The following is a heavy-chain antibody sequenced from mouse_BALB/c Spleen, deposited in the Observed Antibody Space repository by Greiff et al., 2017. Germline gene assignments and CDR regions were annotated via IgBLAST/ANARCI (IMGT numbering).Heavy chain of an antibody. CDR1: GDSITSGY. J-gene: IGHJ4*01. CDR2: ISYSGST. D-gene: IGHD3-1*01. CDR3: ARYSSGYGAMDY. Sequence: EVKLVESGPSLVKPSQTLSLTCSVTGDSITSGYWNWIRKFPGNKLEYMGYISYSGSTYYNPSLKSRISITRDTSKNQYYLQLNSVTTEDTATYYCARYSSGYGAMDYWGQGTSVTVSS. V-gene: IGHV3-8*02.